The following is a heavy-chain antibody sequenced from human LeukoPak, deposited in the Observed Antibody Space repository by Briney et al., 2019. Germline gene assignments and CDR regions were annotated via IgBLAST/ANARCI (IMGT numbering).Heavy chain of an antibody. CDR2: INQDGSEK. J-gene: IGHJ4*02. Sequence: PGGSLRLSCATSGFNFNSKWMTWVRQARGKGLEWVANINQDGSEKYHGDSVKGRFTISRDNAKSSLFLEMSSLRAEDTAVYYCADPPSDFWGQGTLVAVSS. V-gene: IGHV3-7*01. CDR3: ADPPSDF. CDR1: GFNFNSKW.